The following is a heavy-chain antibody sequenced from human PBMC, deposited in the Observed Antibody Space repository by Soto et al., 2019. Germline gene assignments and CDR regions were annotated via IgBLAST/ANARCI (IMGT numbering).Heavy chain of an antibody. V-gene: IGHV1-69*01. D-gene: IGHD3-10*01. CDR3: AVESRVSLVRGRFPDH. Sequence: VQLGQSGTEVKKPGSSVKVSCKASGGTFSSFGINWVRQAPGQGLEWMGLIVPIFGTANYAQKFQGRVTITADESTSTAHMELNSLRSEDTAVYYCAVESRVSLVRGRFPDHWGQGTLVIVSS. CDR1: GGTFSSFG. CDR2: IVPIFGTA. J-gene: IGHJ5*02.